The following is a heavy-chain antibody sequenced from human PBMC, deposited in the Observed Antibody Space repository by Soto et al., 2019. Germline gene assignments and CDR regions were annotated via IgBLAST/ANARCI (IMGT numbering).Heavy chain of an antibody. CDR2: IYYSGST. D-gene: IGHD3-16*02. CDR3: ARMITFGGVIVFSWFDP. CDR1: GGSISSGGYY. V-gene: IGHV4-31*03. J-gene: IGHJ5*02. Sequence: QVQLQESGPGLVKPSQTLSLTCTVSGGSISSGGYYWSWIRQHPGKGLEWIGYIYYSGSTYYNPSLKSRVTISVDTSKNQFSLKLSSVTAADTAVYYCARMITFGGVIVFSWFDPWGQGTLVTVSS.